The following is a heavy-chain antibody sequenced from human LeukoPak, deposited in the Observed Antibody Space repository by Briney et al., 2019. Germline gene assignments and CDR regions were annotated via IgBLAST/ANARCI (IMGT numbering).Heavy chain of an antibody. CDR1: GFTFSSYG. J-gene: IGHJ4*02. Sequence: GGSLRLSCAASGFTFSSYGMHWVRQAPGKGLEWVAFIRYDGSNKYYADSVKGRFTISRDNSKNTLYLQMNSLRAEDTAVYYCAKNLDYYDRGETFDYWGQGTLVTVSS. CDR3: AKNLDYYDRGETFDY. D-gene: IGHD3-22*01. CDR2: IRYDGSNK. V-gene: IGHV3-30*02.